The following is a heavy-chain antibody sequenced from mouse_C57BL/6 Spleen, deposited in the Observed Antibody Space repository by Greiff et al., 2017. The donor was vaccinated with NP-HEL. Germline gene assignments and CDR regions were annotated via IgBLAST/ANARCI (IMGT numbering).Heavy chain of an antibody. J-gene: IGHJ1*03. CDR2: IYPSDSET. V-gene: IGHV1-61*01. CDR1: GYTFTSYW. D-gene: IGHD1-1*02. Sequence: QVHVKQSGAELVRPGSSVKLSCKASGYTFTSYWMDWVKQRPGQGLEWIGNIYPSDSETHYNQKFKDKATLTVDKSSSTAYMQLSSLPSEDSAVYYWARSAYGPWYFDVWGTGTTVTVSS. CDR3: ARSAYGPWYFDV.